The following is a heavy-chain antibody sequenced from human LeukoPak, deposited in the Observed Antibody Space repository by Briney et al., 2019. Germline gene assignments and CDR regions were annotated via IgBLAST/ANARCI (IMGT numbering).Heavy chain of an antibody. CDR3: ARDRRRGRHTFDS. D-gene: IGHD5-12*01. Sequence: GGSLRLSCAASGFTFSSFYMSWVRQAPGKGLEWVSSISSSTSYIFYADSVRGRVTISRDNAKNSLYLQMNSLRVEDTAVYYCARDRRRGRHTFDSWGQGTLVTVSS. CDR1: GFTFSSFY. V-gene: IGHV3-21*01. CDR2: ISSSTSYI. J-gene: IGHJ4*02.